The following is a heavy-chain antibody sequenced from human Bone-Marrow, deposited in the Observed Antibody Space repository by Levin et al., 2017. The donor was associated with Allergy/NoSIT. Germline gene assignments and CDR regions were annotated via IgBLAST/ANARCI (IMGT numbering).Heavy chain of an antibody. CDR1: EFTFSNFW. Sequence: GESLKISCAASEFTFSNFWMTWVRQAPGKGLEWVANIKQDGSEKYYVDSVKGRFTISRDNAKNSLFLQMNSLRAEDTAVYYCARDHNYYGSGSYYRVAFDIWGQGTMVTVSS. V-gene: IGHV3-7*04. D-gene: IGHD3-10*01. CDR3: ARDHNYYGSGSYYRVAFDI. J-gene: IGHJ3*02. CDR2: IKQDGSEK.